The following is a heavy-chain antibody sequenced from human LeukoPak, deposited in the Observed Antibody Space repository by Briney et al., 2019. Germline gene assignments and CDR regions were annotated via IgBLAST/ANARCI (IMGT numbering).Heavy chain of an antibody. Sequence: KSGRSLRLSCAASGFTFSSYAMSWVRQAPGKGLECLSAISGSGGSTDYADSVKGRFTISRDNSKNTLYLQMNSLRAVDTAVYYCAAGTYSYGSYFDYWGQGTLVTVSS. J-gene: IGHJ4*02. CDR1: GFTFSSYA. V-gene: IGHV3-23*01. D-gene: IGHD5-18*01. CDR2: ISGSGGST. CDR3: AAGTYSYGSYFDY.